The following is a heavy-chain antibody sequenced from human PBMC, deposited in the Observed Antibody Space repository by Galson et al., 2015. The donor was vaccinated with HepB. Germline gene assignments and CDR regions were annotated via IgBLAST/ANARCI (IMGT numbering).Heavy chain of an antibody. V-gene: IGHV1-2*04. Sequence: SVKVSCKASGYTFTDYYMHWVRQAPGQGLEWMGWINPNSGGTNYAQKFQGWVTMTRDTSISTAYMELSRLRSDDTAVYYCARDRHDYYYGMDVWGQGTTVTVSS. CDR3: ARDRHDYYYGMDV. CDR1: GYTFTDYY. J-gene: IGHJ6*02. CDR2: INPNSGGT.